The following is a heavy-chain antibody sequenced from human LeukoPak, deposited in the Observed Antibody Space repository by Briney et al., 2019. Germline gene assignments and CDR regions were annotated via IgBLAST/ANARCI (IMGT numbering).Heavy chain of an antibody. J-gene: IGHJ4*02. CDR2: ISYDGSNK. Sequence: GGSLRLSCAASGFTFSSYAMHWVRQAPSKGLEWVAVISYDGSNKYYADSVKGRFTISRDNSKNTLYLQMNSLRAEDTAVYYCARDRTARRDYWGQGTLVTVSS. V-gene: IGHV3-30-3*01. CDR3: ARDRTARRDY. D-gene: IGHD6-6*01. CDR1: GFTFSSYA.